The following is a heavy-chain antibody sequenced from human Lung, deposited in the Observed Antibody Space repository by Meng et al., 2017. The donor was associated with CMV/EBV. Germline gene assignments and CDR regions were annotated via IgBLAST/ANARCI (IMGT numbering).Heavy chain of an antibody. D-gene: IGHD3-10*01. CDR3: LRRSGGSV. CDR1: GDSITNRNW. V-gene: IGHV4-4*02. CDR2: IPHRGSS. Sequence: QVPFRGGGPALVKPSETLSLTCAVSGDSITNRNWWAWVRQPPGKGLEWIGEIPHRGSSAYNPSLKSRVSMSIDKSKNQFSLKLTSVTAADTAVYHCLRRSGGSVWGQGTLVTVSS. J-gene: IGHJ1*01.